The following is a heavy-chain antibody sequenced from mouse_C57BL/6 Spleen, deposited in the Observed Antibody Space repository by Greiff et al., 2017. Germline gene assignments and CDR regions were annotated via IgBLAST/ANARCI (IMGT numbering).Heavy chain of an antibody. CDR1: GFTFSDYY. CDR3: AREAYGSSYGYFDV. Sequence: EVKLVESEGGLVQPGSSMKLSCTASGFTFSDYYMAWVRQVPEKGLEWVANIKYDGSSTYYLDSLKSRFIISRDNAKNILYLQMSSLKSEDTATYYCAREAYGSSYGYFDVWGTGTTVTVSS. V-gene: IGHV5-16*01. CDR2: IKYDGSST. D-gene: IGHD1-1*01. J-gene: IGHJ1*03.